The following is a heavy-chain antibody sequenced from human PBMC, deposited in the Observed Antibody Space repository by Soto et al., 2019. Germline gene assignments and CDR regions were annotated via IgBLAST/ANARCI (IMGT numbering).Heavy chain of an antibody. CDR1: GFTFSSYA. J-gene: IGHJ4*02. V-gene: IGHV3-23*01. Sequence: EVQLLESGGGLVQPGGSLRLSCAASGFTFSSYAMSWVRQAPGKGLEWVSASSGSGGSTDYADSVKGRCTIYRDNSMNTLYLQMNSLRAEATDVYYCANSSSSVDYWGQGTLVTVSS. CDR2: SSGSGGST. CDR3: ANSSSSVDY. D-gene: IGHD6-13*01.